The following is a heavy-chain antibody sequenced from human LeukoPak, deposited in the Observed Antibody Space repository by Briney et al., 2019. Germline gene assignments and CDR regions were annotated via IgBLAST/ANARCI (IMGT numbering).Heavy chain of an antibody. Sequence: ASVRVSCKASGYTFTSYDINWVRQATGQGLEWMGWMNPNSGNTGYAQKFQGRVTMTRNTSISTAYMELSSLRSEDTAVYYCARGECSGGGCYAHRWFDPWGQGTLVTVSS. CDR3: ARGECSGGGCYAHRWFDP. V-gene: IGHV1-8*01. CDR1: GYTFTSYD. CDR2: MNPNSGNT. J-gene: IGHJ5*02. D-gene: IGHD2-15*01.